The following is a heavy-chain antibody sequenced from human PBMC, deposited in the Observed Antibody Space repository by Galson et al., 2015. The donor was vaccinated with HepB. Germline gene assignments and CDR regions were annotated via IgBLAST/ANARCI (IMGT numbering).Heavy chain of an antibody. Sequence: SVKVSCKASGYTFTSYGISWVRQAPGQGLEWMGWISAYNGNTNYAQKLQGRVTMTTDTSTSTAYMELRSLRSDDTAVYYCARPRGVVNLYYYYYGMDVWGQGTTVTVSS. V-gene: IGHV1-18*01. J-gene: IGHJ6*02. CDR1: GYTFTSYG. CDR3: ARPRGVVNLYYYYYGMDV. D-gene: IGHD4-23*01. CDR2: ISAYNGNT.